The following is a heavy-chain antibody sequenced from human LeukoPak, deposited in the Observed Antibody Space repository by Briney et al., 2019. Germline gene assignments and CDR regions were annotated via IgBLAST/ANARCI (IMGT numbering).Heavy chain of an antibody. V-gene: IGHV3-21*06. D-gene: IGHD4-23*01. CDR2: ITGNSAYI. CDR3: ARDDGGNLNDAFDI. CDR1: GFTFSSYS. J-gene: IGHJ3*02. Sequence: GGSLRLSCAASGFTFSSYSINWVRQAPGKGLEWVSSITGNSAYIYYADSVRGRFTISRDNAKNSLYLQMNSLRADDTAVYYCARDDGGNLNDAFDIWGQGTMVTV.